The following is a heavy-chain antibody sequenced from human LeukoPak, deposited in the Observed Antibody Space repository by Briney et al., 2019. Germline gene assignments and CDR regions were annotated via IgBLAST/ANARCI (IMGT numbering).Heavy chain of an antibody. J-gene: IGHJ4*02. Sequence: GASVKVSCTASGGTFSSYAISWVRQAPGQGLEWMGGIIPIFGTANYAQKFQGRVTITTDESTSTAYMELSSLRSEDTAVYYCAASYSSSWTRDYWGQGTLVTVSS. CDR3: AASYSSSWTRDY. CDR1: GGTFSSYA. D-gene: IGHD6-13*01. V-gene: IGHV1-69*05. CDR2: IIPIFGTA.